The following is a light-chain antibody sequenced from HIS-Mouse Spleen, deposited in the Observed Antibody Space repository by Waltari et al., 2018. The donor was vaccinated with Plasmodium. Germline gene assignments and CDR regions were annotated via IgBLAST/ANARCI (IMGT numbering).Light chain of an antibody. V-gene: IGLV2-8*01. Sequence: QSALTQPPSASGSPGQSVTISCPGTSRDVGCYNYVSWYQQHPGKAPKLMIYEVSKRPSGVPDRFSGSKSGNTASLTVSGLQAEDEADYYCSSYAGSNNYVVFGGGTKLTVL. CDR2: EVS. CDR3: SSYAGSNNYVV. J-gene: IGLJ2*01. CDR1: SRDVGCYNY.